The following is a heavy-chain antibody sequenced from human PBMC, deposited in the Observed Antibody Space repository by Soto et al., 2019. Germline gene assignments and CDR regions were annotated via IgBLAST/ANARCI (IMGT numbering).Heavy chain of an antibody. Sequence: HPGGSLRLSCAASGFTFSSYAMSWVRQAPGKGLEWVSAISGSGGSTYYADSVKGRFTISRDNSKNTLYLQMNSLRAEDTAVYYCAKDCISSSSHNWFDPWGQGTLVTVSS. CDR2: ISGSGGST. D-gene: IGHD6-6*01. CDR1: GFTFSSYA. V-gene: IGHV3-23*01. CDR3: AKDCISSSSHNWFDP. J-gene: IGHJ5*02.